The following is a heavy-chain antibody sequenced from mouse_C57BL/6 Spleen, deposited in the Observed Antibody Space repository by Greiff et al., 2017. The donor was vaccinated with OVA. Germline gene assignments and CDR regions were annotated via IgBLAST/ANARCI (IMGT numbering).Heavy chain of an antibody. V-gene: IGHV1-50*01. CDR2: IDPSDSYT. D-gene: IGHD2-13*01. CDR3: ARKGDYWFAY. Sequence: VKLQQPGAELVKPGASVKLSCKASGYTFTSYWMQWVKQRPGQGLEWIGEIDPSDSYTNYNQKFKGKATLTVDTSSSTAYMQLSSLTSEDSAVYYCARKGDYWFAYWGQGTLVTVSA. J-gene: IGHJ3*01. CDR1: GYTFTSYW.